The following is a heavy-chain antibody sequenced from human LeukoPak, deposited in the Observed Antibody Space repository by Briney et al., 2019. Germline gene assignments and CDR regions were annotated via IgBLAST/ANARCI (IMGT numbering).Heavy chain of an antibody. V-gene: IGHV1-2*06. Sequence: ASVKVSCXASGYTFTGYYMHWVRQAPGQGLEWMGRINPNSGGTNYAQKFQGRVTMTRDTSISTAYMELSRLRSDDTAVYYCARGTMTTVTTGIGYWGQGTLVTVSS. J-gene: IGHJ4*02. CDR2: INPNSGGT. CDR3: ARGTMTTVTTGIGY. CDR1: GYTFTGYY. D-gene: IGHD4-17*01.